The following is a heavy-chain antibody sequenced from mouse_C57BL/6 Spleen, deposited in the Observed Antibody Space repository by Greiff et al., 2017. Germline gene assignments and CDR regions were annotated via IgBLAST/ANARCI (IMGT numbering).Heavy chain of an antibody. D-gene: IGHD1-1*01. CDR2: ICRRGST. CDR3: AKNGGSSPYSFDC. CDR1: GFSLTNYG. J-gene: IGHJ2*01. V-gene: IGHV2-5*01. Sequence: QVQLKESGPGLVQPSQSLSITCTASGFSLTNYGVHWVRQSPGKGLEWLGVICRRGSTDYNAAFMSRLSITKDNSKSQVFCKMNSLKADDTAMYYYAKNGGSSPYSFDCWGQGTTLTVSS.